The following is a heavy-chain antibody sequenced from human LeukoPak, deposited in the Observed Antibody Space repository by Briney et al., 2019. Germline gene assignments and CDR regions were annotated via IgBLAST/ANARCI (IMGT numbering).Heavy chain of an antibody. J-gene: IGHJ5*02. CDR1: GGSISSGSYY. CDR2: IYTSGST. V-gene: IGHV4-61*02. CDR3: ARDGESYSSSWYYSWFDP. D-gene: IGHD6-13*01. Sequence: PSETLSLTCTVSGGSISSGSYYWSWIRQPAGKGLEWIGRIYTSGSTNYNPSLKSRVTISVDTSKNQFSLKLSSVTAADTAVYYCARDGESYSSSWYYSWFDPWGQGTLVTVSS.